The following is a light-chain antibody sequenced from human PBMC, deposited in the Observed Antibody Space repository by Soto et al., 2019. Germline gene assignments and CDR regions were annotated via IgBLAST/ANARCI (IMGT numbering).Light chain of an antibody. CDR1: SSDVGGYNY. J-gene: IGLJ1*01. V-gene: IGLV2-14*01. Sequence: QSVLTQPASVSGSPGQSITISRTGTSSDVGGYNYVSWYQQHPGKAPKLMIYEVSNRPSGVSNRFSGSKSGNTASLTISGLQAEDEADYYCSSYTSSSISEVFGTGTKVTVL. CDR2: EVS. CDR3: SSYTSSSISEV.